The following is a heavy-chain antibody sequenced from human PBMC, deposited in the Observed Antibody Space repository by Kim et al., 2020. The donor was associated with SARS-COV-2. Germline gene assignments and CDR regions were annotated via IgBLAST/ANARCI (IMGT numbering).Heavy chain of an antibody. D-gene: IGHD3-10*01. CDR3: ARTRKHYYGSGSYGP. CDR2: IYHSGST. V-gene: IGHV4-4*02. J-gene: IGHJ5*02. CDR1: GGSISSSNW. Sequence: SETLSLTCAVSGGSISSSNWWSWVRQPPGKGLEWIGEIYHSGSTNYNPSLKSRVTISVDKSKNQFSLKLSSVTAADTAVYYCARTRKHYYGSGSYGPWGQGTLVTVSS.